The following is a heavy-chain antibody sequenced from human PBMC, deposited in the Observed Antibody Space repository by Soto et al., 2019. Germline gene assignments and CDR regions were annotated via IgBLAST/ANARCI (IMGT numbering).Heavy chain of an antibody. CDR3: ARGYYYDSSGYYYSDCMDV. Sequence: SETLSLTCTVSGGSISSGDYYWSWIRQHPGKGLEWIGYIYYSGSTYYNPSLKSRVTISVDTSKNQFSLKLSSVTAADTAVYYCARGYYYDSSGYYYSDCMDVWGQGTTVTVSS. D-gene: IGHD3-22*01. CDR1: GGSISSGDYY. J-gene: IGHJ6*02. CDR2: IYYSGST. V-gene: IGHV4-30-4*01.